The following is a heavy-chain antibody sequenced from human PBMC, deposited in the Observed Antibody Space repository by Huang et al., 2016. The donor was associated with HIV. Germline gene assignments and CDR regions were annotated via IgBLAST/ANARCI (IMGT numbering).Heavy chain of an antibody. CDR2: INSDGSST. V-gene: IGHV3-74*01. CDR1: GFSISCSW. Sequence: EVQLVESGGGLVQPGGSLRLSCAASGFSISCSWMHWVRRAPGKGVVWVSRINSDGSSTSYADSVKGRFTISRDNAKNTLYLQMNSLRAEDTAVYYCARDPRIQSWLNFFDYWGQGTLVSVSS. D-gene: IGHD3-22*01. J-gene: IGHJ4*02. CDR3: ARDPRIQSWLNFFDY.